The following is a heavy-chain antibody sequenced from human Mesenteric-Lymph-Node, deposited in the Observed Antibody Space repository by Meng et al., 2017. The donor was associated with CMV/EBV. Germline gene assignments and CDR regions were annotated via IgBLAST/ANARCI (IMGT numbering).Heavy chain of an antibody. D-gene: IGHD3-3*01. J-gene: IGHJ4*02. CDR1: GFTFSNYA. V-gene: IGHV3-23*01. CDR3: AKLYYDFWSGFVYFDS. CDR2: ISGGSHVT. Sequence: GGSLRLSCAASGFTFSNYAMNWVRQAPGKGLEWVSAISGGSHVTKYADSVKGRFTISRDNSKNTVYLQINSLRADDTAVYYCAKLYYDFWSGFVYFDSWGQGTLVTVSS.